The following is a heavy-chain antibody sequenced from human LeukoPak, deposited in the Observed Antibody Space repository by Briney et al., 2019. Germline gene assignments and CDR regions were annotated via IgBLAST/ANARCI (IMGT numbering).Heavy chain of an antibody. V-gene: IGHV1-46*01. CDR1: GYTFTSYY. J-gene: IGHJ6*02. CDR3: AREQTYYDFWSGYFGPELVRGMDV. Sequence: ASVKVSCKASGYTFTSYYMHWVRQAPGQGLEWMGIINPSGGSTSYAQKFQGRVTMTRDTSTSTVYMELSSLRSEDTAVYYCAREQTYYDFWSGYFGPELVRGMDVWGQGTTVTVSS. D-gene: IGHD3-3*01. CDR2: INPSGGST.